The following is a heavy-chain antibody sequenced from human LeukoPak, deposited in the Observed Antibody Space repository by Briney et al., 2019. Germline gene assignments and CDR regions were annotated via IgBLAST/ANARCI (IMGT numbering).Heavy chain of an antibody. CDR1: GGSISSGGYY. V-gene: IGHV4-31*03. CDR2: IYYSGST. J-gene: IGHJ4*02. D-gene: IGHD3-3*01. CDR3: ARASYYDFWSGYYPFDY. Sequence: PSQTLFLTCTVSGGSISSGGYYWSWIRQHPGKGLEWIGYIYYSGSTYYNPSLKSRVTISVDTSKNQFSLKLSSVTAADTAVYYCARASYYDFWSGYYPFDYWGQGTLVTVSS.